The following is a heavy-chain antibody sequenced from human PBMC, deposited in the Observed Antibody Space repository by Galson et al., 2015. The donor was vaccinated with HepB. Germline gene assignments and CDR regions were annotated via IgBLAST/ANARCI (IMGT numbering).Heavy chain of an antibody. CDR2: ITWNGDTT. Sequence: SLRLSCAASGFDFDDSLMHWVRRRPGKTLEWISLITWNGDTTHYADSLKGRFTVSRDNSKDSLFLQMNALTPEDTALYFCAKDIEGAAMVRGTFDLWGRGTLVTVSS. D-gene: IGHD3-10*01. CDR1: GFDFDDSL. J-gene: IGHJ4*02. CDR3: AKDIEGAAMVRGTFDL. V-gene: IGHV3-43*01.